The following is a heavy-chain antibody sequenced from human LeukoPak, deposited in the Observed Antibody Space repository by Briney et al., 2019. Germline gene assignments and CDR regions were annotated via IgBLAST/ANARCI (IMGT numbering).Heavy chain of an antibody. V-gene: IGHV5-51*01. D-gene: IGHD3-22*01. Sequence: GESLKISCKGHGYSFTSFWIGCVRQMPGKGMDWMGIIYPGDSDTRYSMSFQGQVTIPAAKSIRTAYLQWSSLKASDTAMYYWARSATDYDSCGYYSYWGQGTLVTVSS. CDR1: GYSFTSFW. CDR2: IYPGDSDT. CDR3: ARSATDYDSCGYYSY. J-gene: IGHJ4*02.